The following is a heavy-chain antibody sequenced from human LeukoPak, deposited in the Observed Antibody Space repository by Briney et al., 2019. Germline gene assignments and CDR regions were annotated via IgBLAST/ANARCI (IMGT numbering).Heavy chain of an antibody. CDR3: ARRGGYCSSTSCYTWIPNWFDP. V-gene: IGHV4-34*01. Sequence: SETLSLTCAVYGVSFSGYYWSWIRQPPGKGLEWIGEINHSGSTNYNPSLKSRVTISVDTSKNQFSLKLSSVTAADTAVYYCARRGGYCSSTSCYTWIPNWFDPWGQGTLVTVSS. CDR1: GVSFSGYY. CDR2: INHSGST. J-gene: IGHJ5*02. D-gene: IGHD2-2*02.